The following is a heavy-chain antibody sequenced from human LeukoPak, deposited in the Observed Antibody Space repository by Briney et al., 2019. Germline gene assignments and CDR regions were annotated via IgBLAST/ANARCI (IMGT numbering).Heavy chain of an antibody. D-gene: IGHD6-19*01. CDR1: GFTFSSYE. Sequence: PGGSLRLSCAASGFTFSSYEMNWVRQAPGKGLEWVSYISSSGSTIYYADSVKGRFTISRDNAKNSLYLQMNSLRAEDTAVYYCAKPPRSGVADGFESWGQGTLVTVSS. J-gene: IGHJ4*02. V-gene: IGHV3-48*03. CDR3: AKPPRSGVADGFES. CDR2: ISSSGSTI.